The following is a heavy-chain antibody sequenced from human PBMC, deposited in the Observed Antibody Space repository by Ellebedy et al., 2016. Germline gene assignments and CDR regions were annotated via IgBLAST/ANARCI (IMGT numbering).Heavy chain of an antibody. CDR2: ISDNGART. J-gene: IGHJ4*02. Sequence: GGSLRLSCAASGFTFTNYAMSWVRQAPGRGLEWVSSISDNGARTYYADSVKGRFTISRDISKNPLYLQMNSLRVEDTALYYCVKGASSGSWVTMDYWGQGALVTVSS. CDR3: VKGASSGSWVTMDY. D-gene: IGHD6-13*01. V-gene: IGHV3-23*01. CDR1: GFTFTNYA.